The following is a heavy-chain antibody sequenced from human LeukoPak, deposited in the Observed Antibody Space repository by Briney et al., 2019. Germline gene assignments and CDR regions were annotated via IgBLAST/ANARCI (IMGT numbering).Heavy chain of an antibody. J-gene: IGHJ4*02. CDR1: GGSISSSSYY. Sequence: PSETLSLXCTVSGGSISSSSYYWGWIRQPPGKGLECIGSIYYSGSTYYNPSLKSRVTISVDTSKNQFSLKLSSVTAADTAVYYCARRYYDSRFDYWGQGTLVTVSS. V-gene: IGHV4-39*01. CDR3: ARRYYDSRFDY. CDR2: IYYSGST. D-gene: IGHD3-22*01.